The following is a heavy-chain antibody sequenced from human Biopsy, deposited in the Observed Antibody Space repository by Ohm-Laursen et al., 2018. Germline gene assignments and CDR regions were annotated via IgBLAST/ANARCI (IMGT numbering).Heavy chain of an antibody. CDR3: QGGHLPPGQFYGVDA. V-gene: IGHV3-53*01. J-gene: IGHJ6*02. Sequence: SLRLPCAASGITVNDHYMSWVRQAPRKGLEWVSSLHDRGVTYYADSVKGRFTISGDNSKNTLYLQMNGLRAEDTAVYFCQGGHLPPGQFYGVDAWGQGTTVTVSS. CDR2: LHDRGVT. CDR1: GITVNDHY. D-gene: IGHD3-16*01.